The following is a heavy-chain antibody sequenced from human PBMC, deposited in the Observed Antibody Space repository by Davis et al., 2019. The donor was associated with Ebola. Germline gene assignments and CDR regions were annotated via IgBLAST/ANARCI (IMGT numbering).Heavy chain of an antibody. V-gene: IGHV3-30*03. Sequence: GESLKISCAASGFTSSNYGMHWVRQAPGKGLEWVALMSYDGSHKFYADSVRGRFTVSRDTSKNTLYLQLNSLRTEDTGVYYCARDRGRYHGDYFDSWGQGTLVTVSS. CDR3: ARDRGRYHGDYFDS. CDR1: GFTSSNYG. J-gene: IGHJ4*02. D-gene: IGHD1-26*01. CDR2: MSYDGSHK.